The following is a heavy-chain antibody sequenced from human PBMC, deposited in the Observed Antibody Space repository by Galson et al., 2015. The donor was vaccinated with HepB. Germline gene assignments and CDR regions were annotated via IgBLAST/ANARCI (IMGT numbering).Heavy chain of an antibody. CDR3: AKGGGWLYYFDY. J-gene: IGHJ4*02. V-gene: IGHV3-23*01. Sequence: SLRLSCAASGFTFSAFAMNWVRQAPGKGLEWVSDISGSGDSPYYADSVKGRLTVSRDNSKNTPYLQMSSLRAQDTAVYYCAKGGGWLYYFDYWGQGTLVTVSS. CDR2: ISGSGDSP. CDR1: GFTFSAFA. D-gene: IGHD6-19*01.